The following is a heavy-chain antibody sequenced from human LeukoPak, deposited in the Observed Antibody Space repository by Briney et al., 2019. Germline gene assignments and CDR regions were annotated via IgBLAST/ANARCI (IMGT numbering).Heavy chain of an antibody. J-gene: IGHJ4*02. D-gene: IGHD1-1*01. CDR3: ARVHGTQFDY. CDR1: GHSISRGYY. CDR2: IYHSGST. Sequence: SETLSLTCAVSGHSISRGYYWGCTRQPPGKGLEWIVRIYHSGSTYYSPSLKSRVTISVDTSKNQFSLKLSSVTAADTAVYYCARVHGTQFDYWGQGILVTVSS. V-gene: IGHV4-38-2*01.